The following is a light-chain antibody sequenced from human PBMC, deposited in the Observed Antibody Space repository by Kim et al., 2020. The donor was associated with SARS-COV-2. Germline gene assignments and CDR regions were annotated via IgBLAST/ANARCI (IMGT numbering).Light chain of an antibody. Sequence: SPGERATLSCRASQIISSRYLAWYQQKPGQAPRLLIYGASSRGTGIPDRFSGSGSGTDFTLTISGLEPEDSAVYYCQQYGRSPLTFGGGTKVDIK. V-gene: IGKV3-20*01. CDR3: QQYGRSPLT. CDR1: QIISSRY. CDR2: GAS. J-gene: IGKJ4*01.